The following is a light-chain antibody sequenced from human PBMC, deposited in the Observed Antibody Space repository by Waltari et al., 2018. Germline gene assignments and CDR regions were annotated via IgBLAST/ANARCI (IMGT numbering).Light chain of an antibody. CDR1: SRDVGVSNY. V-gene: IGLV2-8*01. CDR3: SSYAGSNNFVV. CDR2: EVS. J-gene: IGLJ2*01. Sequence: QSALTQSPSASGSPGQSVTISCPGISRDVGVSNYVSWYRQHPGKAPKVMIYEVSNRPSGFPDRFSGSKSGNTASLTVSGLQAEDEADYYCSSYAGSNNFVVFGGGTKLTVL.